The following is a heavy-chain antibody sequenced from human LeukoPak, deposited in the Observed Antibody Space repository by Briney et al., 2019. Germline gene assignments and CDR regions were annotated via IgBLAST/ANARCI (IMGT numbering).Heavy chain of an antibody. Sequence: GASVKVSCKASGYTFTSYDINWVRQAPGQGLEWMGWIKPNSGGTNYAQKFQGRVTMTRDTSISTAYMELSRLRSDDTAVYYCARDPLSSLAAAGNFDPWGQGTLVTVSS. J-gene: IGHJ5*02. CDR1: GYTFTSYD. CDR3: ARDPLSSLAAAGNFDP. D-gene: IGHD6-13*01. CDR2: IKPNSGGT. V-gene: IGHV1-2*02.